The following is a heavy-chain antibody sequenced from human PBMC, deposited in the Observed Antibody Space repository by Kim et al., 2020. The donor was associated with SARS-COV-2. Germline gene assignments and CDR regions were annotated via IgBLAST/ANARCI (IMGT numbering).Heavy chain of an antibody. J-gene: IGHJ5*02. Sequence: SETLSLTCAVFGGSISSGDFYWGWIRQPPGKGLEWIGNIDYTGTTYYNPSLKSRVSMSVDSSKNQFSLRLTSLTVADTAVYYCARPYSRRGGGAWFDPWGQGTLVTVSS. D-gene: IGHD4-4*01. CDR3: ARPYSRRGGGAWFDP. CDR1: GGSISSGDFY. V-gene: IGHV4-39*01. CDR2: IDYTGTT.